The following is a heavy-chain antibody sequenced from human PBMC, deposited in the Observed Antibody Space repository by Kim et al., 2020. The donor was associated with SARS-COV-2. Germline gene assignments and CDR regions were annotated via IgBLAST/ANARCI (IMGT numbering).Heavy chain of an antibody. V-gene: IGHV3-64*01. CDR2: ISPNGGNT. CDR1: GFTFSSHA. D-gene: IGHD5-12*01. Sequence: GGSLRLSCAASGFTFSSHAMHWVRQAPGKGLEYVSAISPNGGNTYYANSVKGRFTISRDNSKNTLYLQMGSLRAEDMALYYCARVYSGSRGALDYWGQGTLVTVSS. J-gene: IGHJ4*02. CDR3: ARVYSGSRGALDY.